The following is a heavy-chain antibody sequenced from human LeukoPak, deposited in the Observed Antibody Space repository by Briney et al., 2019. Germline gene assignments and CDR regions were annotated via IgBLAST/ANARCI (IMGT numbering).Heavy chain of an antibody. Sequence: GGSLRLSSGASGFTFSSYWMHWVRQAPGKGLVWVSRIKSDGSRTDYADSVKGRFIISRDNAKNTLYLQMSSLRVEDTAVYYCARDSYYYDDRGSHYYGIDVWGHGTTVTVSS. J-gene: IGHJ6*02. V-gene: IGHV3-74*01. CDR3: ARDSYYYDDRGSHYYGIDV. D-gene: IGHD3-22*01. CDR2: IKSDGSRT. CDR1: GFTFSSYW.